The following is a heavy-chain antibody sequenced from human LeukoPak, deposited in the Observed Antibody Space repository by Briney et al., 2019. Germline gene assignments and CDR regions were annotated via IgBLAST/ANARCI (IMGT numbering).Heavy chain of an antibody. CDR1: GFSFSSYA. D-gene: IGHD2-15*01. V-gene: IGHV3-23*01. CDR2: MSSSDDGR. CDR3: AKALVTSCRGAFCYPFDY. Sequence: GSLRLSCATSGFSFSSYAMSWVRQAPGKGLEWVSAMSSSDDGRYYAASVRGRFTISRDTSRSTLYLQMNSLRAEDAAVYYCAKALVTSCRGAFCYPFDYWGQGTLVTVSS. J-gene: IGHJ4*02.